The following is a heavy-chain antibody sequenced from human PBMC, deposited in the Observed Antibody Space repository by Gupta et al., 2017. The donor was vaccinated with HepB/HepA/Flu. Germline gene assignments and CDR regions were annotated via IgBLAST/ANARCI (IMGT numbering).Heavy chain of an antibody. D-gene: IGHD5-24*01. V-gene: IGHV3-30*03. CDR1: GLTFSTYG. CDR3: ARDGENGYNDLDS. CDR2: ISHDEKKQ. Sequence: QVQLVESGGGVVQPGRSLRLSCAASGLTFSTYGIHWVRQAPGKGLECVAVISHDEKKQYYADSVKGRFTISRDNSKNMLFLQMTGLRVEDTAVYYCARDGENGYNDLDSWGQGTLVTVSS. J-gene: IGHJ4*02.